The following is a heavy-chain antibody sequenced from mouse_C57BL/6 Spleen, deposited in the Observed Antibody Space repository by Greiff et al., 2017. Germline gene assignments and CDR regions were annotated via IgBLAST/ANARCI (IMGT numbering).Heavy chain of an antibody. Sequence: QVQLQQPGAELVKPGASVKLSCKASGYTFTRYWMHWVKQRPGQGLEWIGMIQPNSGSTNYNEKFKSKATLTLDKSSSTAYMQLSSLTSEDSAVYYCAKLGTDWYFDVWGTGTTVTVSS. J-gene: IGHJ1*03. CDR1: GYTFTRYW. CDR2: IQPNSGST. CDR3: AKLGTDWYFDV. V-gene: IGHV1-64*01. D-gene: IGHD4-1*01.